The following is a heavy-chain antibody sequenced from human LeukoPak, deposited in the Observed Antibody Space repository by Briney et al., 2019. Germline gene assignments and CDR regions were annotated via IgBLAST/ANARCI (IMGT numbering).Heavy chain of an antibody. Sequence: GESLKISCKGSAYSFSIYWIAWVRQMPGKGLEWMGIIYPGDFDTRYRPSFQGQVTISVDKSISTAYLQWSSLKASDTAMYYCARRGARSYGMDVWGQGTTVTVSS. D-gene: IGHD1-26*01. CDR1: AYSFSIYW. J-gene: IGHJ6*02. CDR3: ARRGARSYGMDV. V-gene: IGHV5-51*01. CDR2: IYPGDFDT.